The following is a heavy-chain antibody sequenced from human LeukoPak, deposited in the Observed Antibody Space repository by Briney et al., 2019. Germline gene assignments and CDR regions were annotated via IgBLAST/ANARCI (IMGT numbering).Heavy chain of an antibody. Sequence: SETLSLTCTVSGGSISSYYWSWIRQPPGKGLEWIGYIYYSGSTNYNPSLKSRVTISVDTSKNQFSLKLSSVTAADTAVYYCARQPNGEYYYGSGSPPVDVWGQGTTVAVSS. CDR1: GGSISSYY. J-gene: IGHJ6*02. D-gene: IGHD3-10*01. CDR2: IYYSGST. V-gene: IGHV4-59*01. CDR3: ARQPNGEYYYGSGSPPVDV.